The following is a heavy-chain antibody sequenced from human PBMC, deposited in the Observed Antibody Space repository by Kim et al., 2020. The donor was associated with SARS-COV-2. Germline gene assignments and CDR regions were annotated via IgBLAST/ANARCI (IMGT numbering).Heavy chain of an antibody. J-gene: IGHJ4*02. D-gene: IGHD3-3*01. Sequence: TTSYADSVKGRFTISRDNAKNTLYLQMNSLRAEDTAVYYCTSRFNTPDDYWGQGTLVTVSS. CDR3: TSRFNTPDDY. CDR2: TT. V-gene: IGHV3-74*01.